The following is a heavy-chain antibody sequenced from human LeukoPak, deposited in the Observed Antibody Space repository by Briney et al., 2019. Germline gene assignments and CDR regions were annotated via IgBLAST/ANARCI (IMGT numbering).Heavy chain of an antibody. V-gene: IGHV4-39*02. CDR2: VFHNGNT. CDR3: AKVSMAAAGTQDYFDP. D-gene: IGHD6-13*01. CDR1: GGSITGRYY. J-gene: IGHJ5*02. Sequence: SETLSLTCIVSGGSITGRYYWGWIRQPPGKGLEWLGSVFHNGNTYYNPSVKSRVTISVDTSKNHFSLKLNSMTAADTATYYCAKVSMAAAGTQDYFDPWGEGILVTVSS.